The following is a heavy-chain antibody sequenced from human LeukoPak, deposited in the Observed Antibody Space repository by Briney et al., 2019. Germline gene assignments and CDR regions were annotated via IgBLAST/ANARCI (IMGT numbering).Heavy chain of an antibody. CDR1: GFTFSSYW. V-gene: IGHV3-7*01. D-gene: IGHD6-13*01. CDR3: AREDIAAAQDY. CDR2: IKQDGSEK. Sequence: GGSLRLSCAASGFTFSSYWMSWVRQAPGKGLEWVANIKQDGSEKYYVDSVKGRFAISRDNAKNSLYLQMSSLRAEDTAVYYCAREDIAAAQDYWGQGTLVTVSS. J-gene: IGHJ4*02.